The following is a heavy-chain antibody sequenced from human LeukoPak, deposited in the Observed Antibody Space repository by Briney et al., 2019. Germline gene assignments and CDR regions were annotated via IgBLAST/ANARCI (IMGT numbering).Heavy chain of an antibody. CDR3: TRYNNDHFDY. D-gene: IGHD1-14*01. CDR2: NAYDGSRA. J-gene: IGHJ4*02. V-gene: IGHV3-33*01. CDR1: GFTFGGYG. Sequence: GGSLRLSCAGSGFTFGGYGMHWFRQTPGKGLEWVAVNAYDGSRAFYADSVKGRFTISRDNSKNTKSVQMGDLRAEDTAVYYCTRYNNDHFDYWGQGALVTVSS.